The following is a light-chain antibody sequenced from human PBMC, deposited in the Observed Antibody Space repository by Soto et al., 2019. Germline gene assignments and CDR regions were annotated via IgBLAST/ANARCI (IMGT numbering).Light chain of an antibody. CDR3: QQYNNSPPT. CDR1: QSVRSY. CDR2: DAS. V-gene: IGKV3D-15*01. J-gene: IGKJ3*01. Sequence: EIVLAHTSASRSVAPGERAPLSCRASQSVRSYLAWYQQKPGQAPRLLIYDASSRATGIPDRFSGSGSGTEFTLTISSLESEDFAVYYCQQYNNSPPTFGHGTKVDI.